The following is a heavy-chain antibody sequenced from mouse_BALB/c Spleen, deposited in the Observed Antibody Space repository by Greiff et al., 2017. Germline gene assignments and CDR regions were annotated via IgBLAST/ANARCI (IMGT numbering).Heavy chain of an antibody. CDR3: ARDRTAFDY. V-gene: IGHV5-9-4*01. CDR1: GFTFSSYA. CDR2: ISSGGSYT. Sequence: EVHLVESGGGLVKPGGSLILSCAASGFTFSSYAMSWVRQSPEKRLEWVAEISSGGSYTYYPETVTGRFTISRDNAKNTLYLEMSSLRSEDTAMYYCARDRTAFDYWGQGTTLTVSS. J-gene: IGHJ2*01. D-gene: IGHD4-1*01.